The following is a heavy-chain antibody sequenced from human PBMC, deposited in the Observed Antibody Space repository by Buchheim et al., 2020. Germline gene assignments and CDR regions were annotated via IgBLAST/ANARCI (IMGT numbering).Heavy chain of an antibody. D-gene: IGHD6-13*01. CDR2: IFYSGST. CDR3: ARGRRNYSRGWFDP. Sequence: QVQLQESGPGLVKPSETLSLTCSVSGDSLNSYYWSWIRQPPGKKLEWIGYIFYSGSTYYRPSLRSRAFISVDTSRNQFSLRLRSVTAADTAVYYCARGRRNYSRGWFDPWGQGT. J-gene: IGHJ5*01. V-gene: IGHV4-59*01. CDR1: GDSLNSYY.